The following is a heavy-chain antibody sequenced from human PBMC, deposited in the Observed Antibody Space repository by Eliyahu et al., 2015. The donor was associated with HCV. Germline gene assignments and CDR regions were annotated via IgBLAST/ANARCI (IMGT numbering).Heavy chain of an antibody. CDR3: TTGAPGGFDYYLDV. D-gene: IGHD3-10*01. Sequence: EVQLVESGXGLVKPGGSLRLSCAASGFTFSKAWMXWVRQAPGKGLEWIXRIKSKTDGXTTDYAAPVKGRXTISRDDSKSTLYLQMNSLKTEDTAVYYCTTGAPGGFDYYLDVWGQGTTVTVSS. V-gene: IGHV3-15*01. J-gene: IGHJ6*03. CDR1: GFTFSKAW. CDR2: IKSKTDGXTT.